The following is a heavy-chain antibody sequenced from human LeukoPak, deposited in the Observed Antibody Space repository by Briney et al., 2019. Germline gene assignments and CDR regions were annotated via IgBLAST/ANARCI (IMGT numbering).Heavy chain of an antibody. J-gene: IGHJ4*02. Sequence: GGSLRLSCAASGFTFSSYWMHWVRQAPGKGLVWVSRINSDGSSTSYADSVKGRFTISRDNAKNTLYLQMNSVRAEDTAVYYCAKSHTSYSSSWSVSYYFDSWGQGALVTVSS. D-gene: IGHD6-13*01. CDR1: GFTFSSYW. V-gene: IGHV3-74*01. CDR2: INSDGSST. CDR3: AKSHTSYSSSWSVSYYFDS.